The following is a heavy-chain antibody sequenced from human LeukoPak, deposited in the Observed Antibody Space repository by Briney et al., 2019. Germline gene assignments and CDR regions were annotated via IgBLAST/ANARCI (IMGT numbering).Heavy chain of an antibody. Sequence: SETLSLTCAVYGGSLSGYYWSWIRQPPGKGLEWIGEINHSGSTNYNPSLKSRVTISVDTSKNQFSLKLSSVTAADTAVYYCARGPPGSYGYYYGMDVWGKGTTVTVSS. CDR3: ARGPPGSYGYYYGMDV. J-gene: IGHJ6*04. D-gene: IGHD5-18*01. CDR1: GGSLSGYY. V-gene: IGHV4-34*01. CDR2: INHSGST.